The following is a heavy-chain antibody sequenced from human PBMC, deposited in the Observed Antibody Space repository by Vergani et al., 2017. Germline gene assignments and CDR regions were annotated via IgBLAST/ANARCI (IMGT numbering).Heavy chain of an antibody. CDR1: GFTFSSYW. CDR2: IKQDGSEK. Sequence: EVQLVESGGGLVQPGGSLRLSCAASGFTFSSYWMSWVRQAPGKGLEGVANIKQDGSEKYYVDSVKGRFTISRDNAKNSLYLQMNSLRAEDTAVYYCARVRKGYYYVYYYYXMDVWGKGTTVTVSS. V-gene: IGHV3-7*01. CDR3: ARVRKGYYYVYYYYXMDV. J-gene: IGHJ6*03. D-gene: IGHD3-10*02.